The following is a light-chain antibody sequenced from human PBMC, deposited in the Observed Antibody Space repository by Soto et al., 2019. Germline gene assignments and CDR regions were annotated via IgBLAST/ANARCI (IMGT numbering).Light chain of an antibody. Sequence: QSALTQPASVSGSPGQSITISCTGTSSDVGAYNYVSWYQHHPGKVPQLMIYDVSNRPSGVSNRFSGSKSGNTASLTISGLQAEDEADYYFSSYTSSNTYVFGTGTKVTVL. V-gene: IGLV2-14*03. CDR3: SSYTSSNTYV. CDR2: DVS. CDR1: SSDVGAYNY. J-gene: IGLJ1*01.